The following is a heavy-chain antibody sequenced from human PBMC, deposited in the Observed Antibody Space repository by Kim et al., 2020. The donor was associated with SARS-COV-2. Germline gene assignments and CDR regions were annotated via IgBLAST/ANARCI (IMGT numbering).Heavy chain of an antibody. J-gene: IGHJ4*02. Sequence: GGSLRLSCAASGFTFSSYGMHWVRQAPGKGLEWVAVISYDGSNKYYADSVKGRFTISRDNSKNTLYLQMNSLRAEDTAVYYCASPDVTRYYYDSSGPPDYWGQGTLVTVSS. CDR3: ASPDVTRYYYDSSGPPDY. CDR2: ISYDGSNK. V-gene: IGHV3-33*05. CDR1: GFTFSSYG. D-gene: IGHD3-22*01.